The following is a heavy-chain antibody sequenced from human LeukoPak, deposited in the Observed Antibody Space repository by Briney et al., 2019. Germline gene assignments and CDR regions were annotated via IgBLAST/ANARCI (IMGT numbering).Heavy chain of an antibody. V-gene: IGHV3-7*01. J-gene: IGHJ3*02. D-gene: IGHD3-10*01. Sequence: GGSLRLSCAASGFTFSSYSMNWVRQAPGKGLEWVANMRQDGSDKYYVDFVKGRFTISRDNAKNSLYLQMNSLRAEDTAVYYCAREGNAFDIWGQGTMVTVSS. CDR1: GFTFSSYS. CDR2: MRQDGSDK. CDR3: AREGNAFDI.